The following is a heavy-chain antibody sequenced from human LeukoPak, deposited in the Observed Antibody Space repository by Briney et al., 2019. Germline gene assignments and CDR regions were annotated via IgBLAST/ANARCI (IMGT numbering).Heavy chain of an antibody. CDR1: GASISTNH. V-gene: IGHV4-59*01. CDR3: ARVGGGYDGYFDY. Sequence: SETLSLTCAVSGASISTNHWSWIRQPPGKGLEWLGYVFYSGNTNYNPSLKSRVTISVDTSKNHFYLKLSSVTAADTAMYYYARVGGGYDGYFDYWGQGTLVTVSS. J-gene: IGHJ4*02. D-gene: IGHD5-12*01. CDR2: VFYSGNT.